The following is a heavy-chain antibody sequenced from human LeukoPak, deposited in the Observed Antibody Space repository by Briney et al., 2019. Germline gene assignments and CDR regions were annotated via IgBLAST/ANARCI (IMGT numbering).Heavy chain of an antibody. V-gene: IGHV4-61*01. Sequence: SETLSLTCTVSGGSVSSGSYYWSWIRQPPGKGLEWIGYIYYSGSTNYNPSLKSRVTISVVTSKNQFSPKLSSVTAADTAVYYCARNLIVGATLLYFQHWGQGTLVTVSS. CDR3: ARNLIVGATLLYFQH. J-gene: IGHJ1*01. CDR1: GGSVSSGSYY. D-gene: IGHD1-26*01. CDR2: IYYSGST.